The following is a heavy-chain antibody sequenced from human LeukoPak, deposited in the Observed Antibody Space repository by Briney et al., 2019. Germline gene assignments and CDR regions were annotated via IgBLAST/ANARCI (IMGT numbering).Heavy chain of an antibody. D-gene: IGHD3-9*01. V-gene: IGHV3-48*03. Sequence: GESLRLSCAASGFTFSSHEMNWVRQAPGKGLEWISYSSGNGRNTHYAASVKGRFTISRDNAKNAVSLQLSSLRAEDTAVYYCARGWYDILPFDVWGKGTTVTVSS. J-gene: IGHJ6*04. CDR1: GFTFSSHE. CDR2: SSGNGRNT. CDR3: ARGWYDILPFDV.